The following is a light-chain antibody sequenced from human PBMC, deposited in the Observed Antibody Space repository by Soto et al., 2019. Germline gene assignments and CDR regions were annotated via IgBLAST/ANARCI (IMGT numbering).Light chain of an antibody. CDR1: QSVDIN. Sequence: EIGLTQSHGTLSVSAGVRFTLSCMASQSVDINLAWYQQKPGQAPRLLIYGASTRATDMPGRFSGRGAGAEFTLTISSLQSEDFAVYYCQQYRSWPRTFGQGTKVDIK. J-gene: IGKJ1*01. CDR2: GAS. V-gene: IGKV3-15*01. CDR3: QQYRSWPRT.